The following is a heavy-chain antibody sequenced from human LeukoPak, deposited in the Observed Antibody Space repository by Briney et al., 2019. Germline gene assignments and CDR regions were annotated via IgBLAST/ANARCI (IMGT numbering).Heavy chain of an antibody. V-gene: IGHV4-61*01. CDR2: VYYSGST. CDR3: ARHVLRFYRFDP. D-gene: IGHD3-3*01. Sequence: SETLSLTCTVSGGSVSSGNYYWSWIRQSPGKGLEWIGYVYYSGSTNYNPSLKSRVTISVDTSKNQFSLRLSSVTAADTAVYYCARHVLRFYRFDPWGQGTLVTVSS. J-gene: IGHJ5*02. CDR1: GGSVSSGNYY.